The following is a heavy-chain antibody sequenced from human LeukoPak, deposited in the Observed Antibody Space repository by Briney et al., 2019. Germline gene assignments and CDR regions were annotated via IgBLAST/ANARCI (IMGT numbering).Heavy chain of an antibody. Sequence: SETLSLTCAVSGGSISSGGYSWSWIRQHPGKGLEWIGYIYYSGSTYYNPSLKSRVTISVDTSKNQFSLKLSSVTAADTAVYYCARDSSGYCSGGSCYGDAFDIWGQGTMVTVSS. CDR1: GGSISSGGYS. CDR3: ARDSSGYCSGGSCYGDAFDI. V-gene: IGHV4-31*11. J-gene: IGHJ3*02. D-gene: IGHD2-15*01. CDR2: IYYSGST.